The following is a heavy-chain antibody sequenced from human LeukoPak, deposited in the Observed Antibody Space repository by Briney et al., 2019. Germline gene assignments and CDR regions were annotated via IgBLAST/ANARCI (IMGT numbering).Heavy chain of an antibody. J-gene: IGHJ4*02. D-gene: IGHD4-17*01. V-gene: IGHV1-2*02. CDR1: GYTFTGYY. CDR2: INPNSGGT. Sequence: ASVKVSCKASGYTFTGYYMHWVRQAPGQGLEWMGWINPNSGGTISAQKFQGRVTMTRDTSISTAYMELSRLRSDDTAVYYCARVLAPAGTVTNFASWAQETLVTVSS. CDR3: ARVLAPAGTVTNFAS.